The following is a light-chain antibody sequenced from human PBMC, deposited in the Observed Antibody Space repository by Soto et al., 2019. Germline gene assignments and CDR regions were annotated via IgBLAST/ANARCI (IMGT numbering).Light chain of an antibody. Sequence: DIQMTQSPSSLSASVGDRVTITCRASQGIGNYLAWYQQKPGNVPKLLIYAASTLQSGVPSRFSGSGSGTDFTLTISNLQPEDVATYYCQKYSSGTSITFGGTSITFGQGTRLEIK. CDR3: QKYSSGTSITFGGTSIT. V-gene: IGKV1-27*01. CDR2: AAS. CDR1: QGIGNY. J-gene: IGKJ5*01.